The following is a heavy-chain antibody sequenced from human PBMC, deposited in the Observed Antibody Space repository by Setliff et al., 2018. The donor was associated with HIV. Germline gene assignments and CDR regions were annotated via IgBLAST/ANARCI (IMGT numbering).Heavy chain of an antibody. Sequence: GGSLRLSCAASGFTFSDYYMSWIRQAPGRGLEWVSVIHSGGSTYYADSVKGRFIISRDNSKNTLYLQMNSLRVEDTAVYYCARDPGRYNGMDVWGQGTTVTVSS. CDR3: ARDPGRYNGMDV. V-gene: IGHV3-66*01. CDR2: IHSGGST. CDR1: GFTFSDYY. J-gene: IGHJ6*02. D-gene: IGHD1-20*01.